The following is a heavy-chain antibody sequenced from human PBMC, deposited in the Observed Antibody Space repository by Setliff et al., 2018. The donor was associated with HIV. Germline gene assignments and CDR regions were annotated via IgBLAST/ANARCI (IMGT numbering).Heavy chain of an antibody. CDR1: GFTFNKYA. CDR2: IGGSASGT. D-gene: IGHD7-27*01. Sequence: PGGSLRLSCVGSGFTFNKYAMSWVRQAPGKGLEWVSAIGGSASGTYYKDSVKGRFTISRDNSKNTLYLQMNSLRVEDTAVYYCAKVKKLTADLRVDSFDIWGQGTMVTVSS. J-gene: IGHJ3*02. CDR3: AKVKKLTADLRVDSFDI. V-gene: IGHV3-23*01.